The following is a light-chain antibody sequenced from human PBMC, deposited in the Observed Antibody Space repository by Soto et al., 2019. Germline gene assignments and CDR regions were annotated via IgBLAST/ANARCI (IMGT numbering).Light chain of an antibody. V-gene: IGLV1-47*02. J-gene: IGLJ3*02. CDR3: ASWDDSLSGWV. Sequence: QSVLTQPPSASGTPGQRVTISCSGSNSNIANNFVYWYQHLPGTTPKLLIFSHNQRPSGVPARFSGSKSGTSASLAISGLRPEDEADYYCASWDDSLSGWVFGGGTKLTVL. CDR1: NSNIANNF. CDR2: SHN.